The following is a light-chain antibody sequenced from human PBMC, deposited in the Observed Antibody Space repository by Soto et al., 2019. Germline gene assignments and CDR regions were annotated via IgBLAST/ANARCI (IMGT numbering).Light chain of an antibody. V-gene: IGKV3-20*01. Sequence: EIVLTQSPGTLSLSPGESATLSCRASQSVSNRYSAWYQQKPGQAPRLLIYGASSRATGIPDRFSGSGSGTDFTLTISRLEPEDFAVYYCQQYGGSHWTLGPGTKVEIK. J-gene: IGKJ1*01. CDR2: GAS. CDR3: QQYGGSHWT. CDR1: QSVSNRY.